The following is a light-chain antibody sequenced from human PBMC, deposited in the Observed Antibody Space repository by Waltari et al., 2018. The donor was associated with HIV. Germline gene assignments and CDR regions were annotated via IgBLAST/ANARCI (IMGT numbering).Light chain of an antibody. J-gene: IGLJ2*01. Sequence: QSVLTQPPSVSGAPGQRVTIACNGGSSNIGAGYDVPWYRKFPGTAPKLLIYDTKKRPSGVPDRFSGSKSGTSASLAITGLQAEDEADYYCQSFDSSLSAVIFGGGTKLTVL. CDR1: SSNIGAGYD. CDR2: DTK. CDR3: QSFDSSLSAVI. V-gene: IGLV1-40*01.